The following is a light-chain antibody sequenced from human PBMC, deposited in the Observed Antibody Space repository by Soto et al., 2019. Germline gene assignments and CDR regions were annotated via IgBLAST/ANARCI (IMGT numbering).Light chain of an antibody. CDR3: QQYGSSPPT. Sequence: EIVLTQSPGTLSLSPGERATLSCRASQSVSSNYLAWYQRKPGQAPRLLIYGASSRAIDIPNRFSGSGSGTAFTLTITRLEPEDFAVYSCQQYGSSPPTFGQGTKVEI. V-gene: IGKV3-20*01. CDR2: GAS. CDR1: QSVSSNY. J-gene: IGKJ1*01.